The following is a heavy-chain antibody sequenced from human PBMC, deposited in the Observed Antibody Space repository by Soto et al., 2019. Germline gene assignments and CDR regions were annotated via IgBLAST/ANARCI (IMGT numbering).Heavy chain of an antibody. CDR3: ARGRGITIFGVVINYFDY. D-gene: IGHD3-3*01. CDR1: GGTFSSYA. Sequence: ASVKVSCKASGGTFSSYAISWVRQAPGQGLEWMGGIIPIFGTANYAQKFQGRVTITADESTSTAYMELSSLRSEDTAVYYCARGRGITIFGVVINYFDYWGQGTLVTVSS. CDR2: IIPIFGTA. V-gene: IGHV1-69*13. J-gene: IGHJ4*02.